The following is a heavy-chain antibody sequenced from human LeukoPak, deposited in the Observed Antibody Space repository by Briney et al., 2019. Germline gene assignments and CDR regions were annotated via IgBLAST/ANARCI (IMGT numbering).Heavy chain of an antibody. D-gene: IGHD6-13*01. CDR1: GFTFSSYG. Sequence: PGGSLRLSCAASGFTFSSYGMHWVRQAPGKGLEWVAVISYDGSNKYYADSVKGRFTISRDNSKNTLYLQMNSLRAEDTAVYYCARDEGIAAAGCWGQGTLVTVSS. CDR2: ISYDGSNK. CDR3: ARDEGIAAAGC. V-gene: IGHV3-30*03. J-gene: IGHJ4*02.